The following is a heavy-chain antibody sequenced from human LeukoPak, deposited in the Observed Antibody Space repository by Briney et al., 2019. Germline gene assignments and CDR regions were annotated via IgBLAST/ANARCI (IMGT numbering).Heavy chain of an antibody. CDR1: GGSMSSYY. J-gene: IGHJ3*02. D-gene: IGHD3-9*01. Sequence: SETLSLTCTVSGGSMSSYYWSWIRQPPGKGLEWIGYIYYSGSTKYNPSLKSRVTISVDTSKNQFSLKLSSVTAADTAVYYCARGDVLRYFDWLSNAFDIWGQGTMVTVSS. CDR3: ARGDVLRYFDWLSNAFDI. CDR2: IYYSGST. V-gene: IGHV4-59*08.